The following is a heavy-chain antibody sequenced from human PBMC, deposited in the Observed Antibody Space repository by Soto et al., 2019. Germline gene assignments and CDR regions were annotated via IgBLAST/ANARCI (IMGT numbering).Heavy chain of an antibody. CDR3: ARLCSGGSCYSKLNYYYYYMDV. V-gene: IGHV4-59*08. CDR2: IYYSGST. J-gene: IGHJ6*03. Sequence: SETLSLTRTVSGGYISSYYGSWIRQPPGKGLEWIGYIYYSGSTNYNPSLKSRVTISVDTSKNQFSLKLSSVTAADTAVYYCARLCSGGSCYSKLNYYYYYMDVWGKGTTVTVSS. D-gene: IGHD2-15*01. CDR1: GGYISSYY.